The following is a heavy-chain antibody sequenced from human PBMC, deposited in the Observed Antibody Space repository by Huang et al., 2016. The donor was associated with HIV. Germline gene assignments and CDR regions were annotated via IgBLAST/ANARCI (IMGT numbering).Heavy chain of an antibody. CDR3: AKDGADEEWDIDY. CDR2: ISYDGSNK. CDR1: GFSFSTYG. J-gene: IGHJ4*02. D-gene: IGHD1-26*01. Sequence: GQLVESGGGVVQPGRSLRLACAASGFSFSTYGLHWVRQAPGKGLEWVAVISYDGSNKYYAHSVKGRFTISRDTSENKVYLQMNSLRHEDTAVYYCAKDGADEEWDIDYWGQGTLVTVSS. V-gene: IGHV3-30*18.